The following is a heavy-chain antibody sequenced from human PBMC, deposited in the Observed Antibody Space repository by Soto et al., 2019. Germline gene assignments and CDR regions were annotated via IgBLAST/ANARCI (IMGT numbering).Heavy chain of an antibody. D-gene: IGHD2-2*01. Sequence: RGSLRLSCTVSGFTFSNAWMTWVRQAPGKGLEWVGRIKSKTDDGTTDYAAPVKGRFTISRNDSRNSLYLQMNSLKAEDTAVSYCTTDSSRWAYYYYYGMDVWGQGTAVTVSS. CDR3: TTDSSRWAYYYYYGMDV. J-gene: IGHJ6*02. CDR1: GFTFSNAW. CDR2: IKSKTDDGTT. V-gene: IGHV3-15*01.